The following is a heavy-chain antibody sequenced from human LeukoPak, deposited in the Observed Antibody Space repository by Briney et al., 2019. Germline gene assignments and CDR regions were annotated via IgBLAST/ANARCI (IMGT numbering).Heavy chain of an antibody. Sequence: ASVKVSCKAFGYTFTGYYMHWVRQAPGQGLEWMGWINPNSGGTNYAQKFQGRVTMTRDTSISTAYMELSRLRSDDTAVYYCARDPGGSSLAYLDYWGQGTLVTVSS. CDR2: INPNSGGT. D-gene: IGHD6-6*01. CDR1: GYTFTGYY. V-gene: IGHV1-2*02. CDR3: ARDPGGSSLAYLDY. J-gene: IGHJ4*02.